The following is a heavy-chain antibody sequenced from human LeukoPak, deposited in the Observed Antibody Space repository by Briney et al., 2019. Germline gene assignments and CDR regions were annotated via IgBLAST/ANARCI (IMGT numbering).Heavy chain of an antibody. D-gene: IGHD1-1*01. V-gene: IGHV3-48*04. Sequence: GGSLRLSCAASGFSFSGYSMNWVRQPPGQGLEWISYISRGSHTIYYADSVRGRFTISRDDAKNSLYLQMNSLRAENTGIYYCSRETTSGYWGQGTLVTVSS. CDR1: GFSFSGYS. CDR2: ISRGSHTI. CDR3: SRETTSGY. J-gene: IGHJ4*02.